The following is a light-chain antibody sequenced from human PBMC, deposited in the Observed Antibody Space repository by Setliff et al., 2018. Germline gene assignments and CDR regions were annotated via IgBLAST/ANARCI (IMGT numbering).Light chain of an antibody. CDR2: GNS. V-gene: IGLV1-40*01. CDR1: GSNIGAGYD. Sequence: QSALTQPPSVSGAPGQRVTISCTGSGSNIGAGYDVHWYQQLPGTAPKLLIYGNSNRPSGVPDRFSGSKSGTSASLAITGLQAEDEADYYCQSHDSSLSGYVFGTGTKV. CDR3: QSHDSSLSGYV. J-gene: IGLJ1*01.